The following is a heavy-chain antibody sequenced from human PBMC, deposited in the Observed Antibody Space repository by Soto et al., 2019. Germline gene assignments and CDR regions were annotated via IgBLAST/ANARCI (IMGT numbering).Heavy chain of an antibody. V-gene: IGHV4-59*08. CDR1: GDSLSRYY. J-gene: IGHJ4*02. CDR3: ARTRYDILTGFYSDY. Sequence: SETLSLTCRVSGDSLSRYYWSWIRPPPGKGLEWIGYIYYTGTTNYSPSLRRRVTISIETSKTQFSLKLTSVSAADTAVYFCARTRYDILTGFYSDYWGQGTLVTVSS. D-gene: IGHD3-9*01. CDR2: IYYTGTT.